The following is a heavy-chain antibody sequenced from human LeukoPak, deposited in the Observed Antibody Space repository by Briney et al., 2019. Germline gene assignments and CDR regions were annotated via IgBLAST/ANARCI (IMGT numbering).Heavy chain of an antibody. CDR3: ARTPMYYDFWSGYPYYFDY. Sequence: SETLSLTCTVSGGSISSYYWSWIQQPPGKGLEWIGYIYTSGSTNYNPSLKSRVTISVDTSKNQFSLKLSSVTAADTAVYYCARTPMYYDFWSGYPYYFDYWGQGTLVTVSS. CDR1: GGSISSYY. CDR2: IYTSGST. V-gene: IGHV4-4*09. J-gene: IGHJ4*02. D-gene: IGHD3-3*01.